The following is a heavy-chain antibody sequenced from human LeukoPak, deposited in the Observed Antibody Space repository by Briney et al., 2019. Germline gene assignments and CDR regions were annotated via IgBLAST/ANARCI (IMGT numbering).Heavy chain of an antibody. CDR1: GFAFSSLY. CDR3: ARAITLSRSPAY. J-gene: IGHJ4*02. Sequence: GSLRLSCAASGFAFSSLYMHWVRQAQGKGLVWVSRINIDGSSTTYADSVKGRFTISRDNTKNTLYLQMNSLRAEDTAVYYCARAITLSRSPAYWGQGTLVTVSS. CDR2: INIDGSST. V-gene: IGHV3-74*01. D-gene: IGHD1-14*01.